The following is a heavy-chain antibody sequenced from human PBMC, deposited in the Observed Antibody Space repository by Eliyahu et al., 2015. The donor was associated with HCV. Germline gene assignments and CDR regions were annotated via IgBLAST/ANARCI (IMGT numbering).Heavy chain of an antibody. CDR3: VRLTGKSWFDP. V-gene: IGHV3-13*01. D-gene: IGHD7-27*01. CDR1: GFIFSSYD. J-gene: IGHJ5*02. Sequence: ELQLVESGGGLVQPGGTLXLSCAXSGFIFSSYDMHWVRQATGKGLEWVSGIGTAGDTYYPGSLKGRFTISRENAKNSLYLQMNSLRAGDTAVYYCVRLTGKSWFDPWGQGTLVTVSS. CDR2: IGTAGDT.